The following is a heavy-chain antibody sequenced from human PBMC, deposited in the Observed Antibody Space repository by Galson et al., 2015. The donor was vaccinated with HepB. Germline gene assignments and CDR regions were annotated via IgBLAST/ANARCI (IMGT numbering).Heavy chain of an antibody. Sequence: SVKVSCKASGYTFTSYAMNWVRQAPGQGLEWMGWIDTNTGNPTYAQGFTGRFVFSLDTSVSTAYLQISSLKAEDTAVYYCARGRKKLYGGNSLGWFDPWGQGTLVTVSS. CDR3: ARGRKKLYGGNSLGWFDP. V-gene: IGHV7-4-1*02. D-gene: IGHD4-23*01. CDR1: GYTFTSYA. J-gene: IGHJ5*02. CDR2: IDTNTGNP.